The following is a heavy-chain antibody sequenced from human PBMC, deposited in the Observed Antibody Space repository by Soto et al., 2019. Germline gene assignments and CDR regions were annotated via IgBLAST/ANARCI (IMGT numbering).Heavy chain of an antibody. V-gene: IGHV4-61*08. D-gene: IGHD2-2*01. J-gene: IGHJ3*02. CDR3: ARLVVSVAIWGYAAFDI. CDR2: TDYSGNT. Sequence: PSETLSLTCTVSGGSISSGGYYWSWIRQHPGKGLEWIGYTDYSGNTNYNPSLKSRVTISGDTSKNQFSLRLSSVTAADTAVYYCARLVVSVAIWGYAAFDIWGQGTMVTVSS. CDR1: GGSISSGGYY.